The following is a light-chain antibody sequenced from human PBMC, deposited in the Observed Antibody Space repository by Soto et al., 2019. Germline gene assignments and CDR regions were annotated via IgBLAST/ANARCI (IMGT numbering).Light chain of an antibody. CDR1: QSVSNNY. Sequence: EIVLTQSPGTLSLSPGERATLSCRASQSVSNNYLAWYQQKPGQAPRLLIYGASNKATGIPDRFSGSGSGTDFTLTISRLEPEDFAVYYCQQYGRSSLTFGGGTKVEIK. CDR2: GAS. CDR3: QQYGRSSLT. V-gene: IGKV3-20*01. J-gene: IGKJ4*01.